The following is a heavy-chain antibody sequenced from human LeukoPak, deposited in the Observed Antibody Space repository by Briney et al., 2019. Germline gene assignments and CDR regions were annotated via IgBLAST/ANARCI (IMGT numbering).Heavy chain of an antibody. Sequence: PGGSLRLSCAASGFTFLSYGMHWVRQAPGKGLEWVAFIRYDGSNKYYADSVKGRFTISRDNSKNTLYLQMNSLRAEDTAVYYCAKDEDSTDNWFDPWGQGTLVTVSS. CDR2: IRYDGSNK. CDR1: GFTFLSYG. D-gene: IGHD6-13*01. V-gene: IGHV3-30*02. CDR3: AKDEDSTDNWFDP. J-gene: IGHJ5*02.